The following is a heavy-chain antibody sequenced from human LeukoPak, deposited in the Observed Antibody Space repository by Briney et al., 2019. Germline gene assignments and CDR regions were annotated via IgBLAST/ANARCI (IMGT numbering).Heavy chain of an antibody. V-gene: IGHV3-48*01. CDR1: GFTFSSYS. CDR3: ARDVVVAHPYFDY. J-gene: IGHJ4*02. Sequence: QTGGSLRLSCAASGFTFSSYSMNWVRQAPGKGLEWVSYISSSSSTIYYADSVKGRFTIPRDNAKNSLYLQMNSLRAEDTAVYYCARDVVVAHPYFDYWGQGTLVTVSS. CDR2: ISSSSSTI. D-gene: IGHD2-2*01.